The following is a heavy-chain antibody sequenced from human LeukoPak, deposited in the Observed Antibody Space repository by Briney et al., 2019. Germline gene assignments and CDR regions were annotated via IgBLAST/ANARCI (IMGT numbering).Heavy chain of an antibody. CDR3: ARKVARGYQLLSNWFDP. CDR1: GGSFSGYY. Sequence: SETLSLTCAVYGGSFSGYYWSWIRQPPGKGLEWIGEINHSGSTNYNPSLKSRVTISVGTSKNQFSLKLSSVTAADTAVHYCARKVARGYQLLSNWFDPWGQGTLVTVSS. CDR2: INHSGST. D-gene: IGHD2-2*01. V-gene: IGHV4-34*01. J-gene: IGHJ5*02.